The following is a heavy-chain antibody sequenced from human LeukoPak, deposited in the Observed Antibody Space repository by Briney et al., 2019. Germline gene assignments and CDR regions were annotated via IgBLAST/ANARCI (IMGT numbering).Heavy chain of an antibody. D-gene: IGHD6-13*01. CDR3: AGTKNIAAAGRLDY. CDR1: GFTVSTNY. V-gene: IGHV3-53*01. J-gene: IGHJ4*02. CDR2: LYSVGDT. Sequence: GGSLRLSCGASGFTVSTNYMNWVRQAPGKGLEWVSVLYSVGDTYYGDSVKGRFTISRDNSKNTLYLQMNSLRAEDTAVYYCAGTKNIAAAGRLDYWGQGTLVTVSS.